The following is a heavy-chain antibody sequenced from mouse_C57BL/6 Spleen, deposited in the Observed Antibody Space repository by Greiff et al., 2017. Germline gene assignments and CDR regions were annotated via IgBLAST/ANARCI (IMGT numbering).Heavy chain of an antibody. CDR1: GYTFTSYW. CDR2: IDPSDSYT. V-gene: IGHV1-50*01. CDR3: ASHSYYAMDY. Sequence: QVQLQQPGAELVKPGASVKLSCKASGYTFTSYWMQWVKQRPGQGLEWIGEIDPSDSYTNYNQKFKGKATLTVDPSSSTAYMQLISLTSEDSAVYYCASHSYYAMDYWGQGTSVTVSS. J-gene: IGHJ4*01.